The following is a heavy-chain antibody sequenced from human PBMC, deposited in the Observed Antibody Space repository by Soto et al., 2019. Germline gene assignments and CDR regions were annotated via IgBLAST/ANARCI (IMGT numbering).Heavy chain of an antibody. CDR3: AKDRGLPAAKKKIYYYYGMDV. Sequence: QVQLVESGGGVVQPGRSLRLSCAASGFTFSSYGMHWVRQAPGKGLEWVAVISYDGSNKYYADSVKGRFTISRDNSKNTLYLQMNSLRAEDTAVYYCAKDRGLPAAKKKIYYYYGMDVWGQGTTVTVSS. CDR1: GFTFSSYG. D-gene: IGHD2-2*01. J-gene: IGHJ6*02. CDR2: ISYDGSNK. V-gene: IGHV3-30*18.